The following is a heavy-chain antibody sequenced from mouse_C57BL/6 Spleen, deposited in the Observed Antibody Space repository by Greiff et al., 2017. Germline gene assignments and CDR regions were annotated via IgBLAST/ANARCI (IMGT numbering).Heavy chain of an antibody. D-gene: IGHD2-3*01. Sequence: EVQLVESGGDLVKPGGSLKLSCAASGFTFSSYGMSWVRQTPDKRLEWVATISSGGSYTYYPDSVKGRFTISRDNAKNTLYLQMSSLKSEDTAMYYCARGDGNFYFGGWGHGATLTVST. V-gene: IGHV5-6*01. CDR3: ARGDGNFYFGG. CDR2: ISSGGSYT. CDR1: GFTFSSYG. J-gene: IGHJ2*01.